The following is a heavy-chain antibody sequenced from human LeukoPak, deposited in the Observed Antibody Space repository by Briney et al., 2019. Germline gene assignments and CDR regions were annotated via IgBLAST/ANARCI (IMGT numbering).Heavy chain of an antibody. CDR1: GYTFTGHY. J-gene: IGHJ4*02. CDR3: ASGGFKFDY. CDR2: IDPKSGGT. Sequence: ASVKVSCKASGYTFTGHYIHWVRQAPGQGLEWMGWIDPKSGGTNYAQNFQGRVTMTRDTSISTAFMELSRLTSDDTAAYYCASGGFKFDYWGQGTLVTVSS. V-gene: IGHV1-2*02.